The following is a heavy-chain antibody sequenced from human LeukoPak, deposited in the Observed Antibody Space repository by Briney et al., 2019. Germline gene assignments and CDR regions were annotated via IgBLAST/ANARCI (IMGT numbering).Heavy chain of an antibody. CDR3: ARMGLGYCSSTSCYADY. CDR1: GGSVSSTTYY. D-gene: IGHD2-2*01. J-gene: IGHJ4*02. Sequence: SETLSLTCTVSGGSVSSTTYYWSWIRQPPGKGLEWIGEINHSGSTNYNPSLKSRVTISVDTSKNQFSLKLSSVTAADTAVYYCARMGLGYCSSTSCYADYWGQGTLVTVSS. V-gene: IGHV4-39*07. CDR2: INHSGST.